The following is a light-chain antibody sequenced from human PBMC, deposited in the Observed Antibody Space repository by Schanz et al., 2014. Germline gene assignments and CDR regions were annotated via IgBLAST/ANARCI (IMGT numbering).Light chain of an antibody. CDR1: SSDIGSYNY. Sequence: QSALTQPASVSGSPGQSITISCTGTSSDIGSYNYVSWYQQYPGEAPKLIIYDVTYRPSGVSHRFSGSKSGNTASLTISGLLAEDEADYYCSSYTSSSTYVFGTGTKVTVL. V-gene: IGLV2-14*01. CDR2: DVT. CDR3: SSYTSSSTYV. J-gene: IGLJ1*01.